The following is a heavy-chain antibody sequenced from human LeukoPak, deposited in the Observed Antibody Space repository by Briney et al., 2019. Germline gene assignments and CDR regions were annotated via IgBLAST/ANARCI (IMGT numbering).Heavy chain of an antibody. J-gene: IGHJ4*02. V-gene: IGHV3-30-3*01. CDR1: GFTFSSCA. CDR2: ISYDGSNK. CDR3: AGDGGFDY. Sequence: GGSLRLSCAASGFTFSSCAMHWVRQAPGKGLEWVAVISYDGSNKYYADSVKGRFTISRDNSKNTLYLQMNSLRAEDTAVYYCAGDGGFDYWGQGTLVTVSS. D-gene: IGHD2-15*01.